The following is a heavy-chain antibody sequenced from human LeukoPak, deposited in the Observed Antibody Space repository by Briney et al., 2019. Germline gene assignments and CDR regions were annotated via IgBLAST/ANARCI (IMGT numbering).Heavy chain of an antibody. D-gene: IGHD6-6*01. CDR3: ASSIAARPTLWFDP. Sequence: RPSETLSLTCAVYGGSFSGYYWSWIRQPPGKGLEWIGEINHSGSTNYNPSLKSRVTISVDTSKNQFSLKLSSVTAADTAVYYCASSIAARPTLWFDPWGQGTLVTVSS. V-gene: IGHV4-34*01. J-gene: IGHJ5*02. CDR2: INHSGST. CDR1: GGSFSGYY.